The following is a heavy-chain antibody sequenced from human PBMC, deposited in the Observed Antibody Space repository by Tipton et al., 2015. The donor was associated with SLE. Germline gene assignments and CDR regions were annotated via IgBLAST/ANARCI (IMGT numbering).Heavy chain of an antibody. CDR2: ISSSSSYI. CDR3: ARRYSSSSAFGY. J-gene: IGHJ4*02. D-gene: IGHD6-6*01. CDR1: GFTFSSYS. V-gene: IGHV3-21*01. Sequence: SLRLSCAASGFTFSSYSMNWVRQAPGKGLEWVSSISSSSSYIYYADSVKGRFTISRDNAKNSLYLQMNSLRAEDTAVYYCARRYSSSSAFGYWGQGTLVTVSS.